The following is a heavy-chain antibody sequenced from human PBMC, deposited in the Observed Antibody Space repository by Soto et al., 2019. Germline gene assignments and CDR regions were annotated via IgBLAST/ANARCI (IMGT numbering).Heavy chain of an antibody. J-gene: IGHJ4*02. CDR3: ARDRGGALDS. V-gene: IGHV3-23*01. CDR2: LSGSGSLS. CDR1: GFTFNTFA. D-gene: IGHD2-15*01. Sequence: EVLLLEAGGGLVQPGGSLRLSCAASGFTFNTFAMTWVRQAPGKGLEWVSALSGSGSLSYYADSVKGRFTISGDNSKNTMYLQMNSLKVDETAVYFCARDRGGALDSWGQGTLVTVSS.